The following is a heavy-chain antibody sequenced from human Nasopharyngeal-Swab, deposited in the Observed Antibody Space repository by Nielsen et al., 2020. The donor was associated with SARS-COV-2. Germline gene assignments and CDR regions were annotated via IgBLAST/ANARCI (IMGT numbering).Heavy chain of an antibody. CDR2: IYHSGST. CDR3: ARDVEMAAILDY. CDR1: GSSMNSGYY. V-gene: IGHV4-38-2*02. Sequence: GSLRLSCAVPGSSMNSGYYWGWIRQPPGKGLEWIGSIYHSGSTYYNPSLKSRVTLSIDTSKNQFSLKLSSVTAADTAVYYCARDVEMAAILDYWGQGTLVTVSS. D-gene: IGHD5-24*01. J-gene: IGHJ4*02.